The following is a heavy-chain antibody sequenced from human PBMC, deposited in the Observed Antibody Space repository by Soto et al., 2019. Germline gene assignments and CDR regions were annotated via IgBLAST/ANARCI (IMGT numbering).Heavy chain of an antibody. CDR3: TRVIYDSNLYYYYGMDV. J-gene: IGHJ6*02. Sequence: PGESLRLSCTASGFTFGDYAMSWVRQAPGKGLEWVGFIRSKAYGGTTEYAASVKGRFTISRDDSKSIAYLQMNSLKTEDTAVYYCTRVIYDSNLYYYYGMDVWGQGTTVTVSS. V-gene: IGHV3-49*04. CDR1: GFTFGDYA. CDR2: IRSKAYGGTT. D-gene: IGHD3-22*01.